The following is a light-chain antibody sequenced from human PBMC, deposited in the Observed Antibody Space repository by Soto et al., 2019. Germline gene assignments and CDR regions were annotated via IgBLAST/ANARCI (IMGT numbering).Light chain of an antibody. J-gene: IGKJ2*01. CDR1: QGISSY. CDR2: AAS. CDR3: QQYYSYPDT. Sequence: AIRMTQSPSSFSASTGNRVTITCRASQGISSYLAWYQQKPGKAPKLLIYAASTLQSGVPSSFSGRGSGTDFTLTISCLQSEDFATYYCQQYYSYPDTFGQGTKLEIK. V-gene: IGKV1-8*01.